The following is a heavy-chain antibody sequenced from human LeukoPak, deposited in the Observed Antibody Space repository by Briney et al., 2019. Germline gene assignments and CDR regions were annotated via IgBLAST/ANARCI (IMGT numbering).Heavy chain of an antibody. D-gene: IGHD3-3*01. CDR2: IYYSGST. J-gene: IGHJ6*04. CDR1: GGSISSGDNY. CDR3: ASYPRTYYDFWSGSTDV. V-gene: IGHV4-39*01. Sequence: SQTLSLTCTVSGGSISSGDNYWSWIRQPPGTGLEWIGSIYYSGSTYYNPSLKSRVTISVDTSKNQFSLKLSSVTAADTAVYYCASYPRTYYDFWSGSTDVWGKGTTVTVSS.